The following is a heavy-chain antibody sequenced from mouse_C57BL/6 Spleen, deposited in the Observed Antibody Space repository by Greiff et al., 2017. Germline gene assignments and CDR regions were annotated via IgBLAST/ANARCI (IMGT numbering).Heavy chain of an antibody. Sequence: EVQVVESGGDLVKPGGSLKLSCAASGFTFSSYGMSWVRQTPDKRLEWVATISSGGSYTYYPDSVKGRFTISRDNAKNTLYLQMSSLKSEDTAMYYCARQIYYGSGDAMGYWGQGTSVTVAS. J-gene: IGHJ4*01. V-gene: IGHV5-6*01. CDR3: ARQIYYGSGDAMGY. D-gene: IGHD1-1*01. CDR2: ISSGGSYT. CDR1: GFTFSSYG.